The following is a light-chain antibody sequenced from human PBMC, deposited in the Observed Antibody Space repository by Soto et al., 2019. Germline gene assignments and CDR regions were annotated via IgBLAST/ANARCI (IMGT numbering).Light chain of an antibody. CDR2: EVS. CDR3: SSYAGNMNLV. V-gene: IGLV2-8*01. CDR1: STDVGGHNY. J-gene: IGLJ2*01. Sequence: QSALTQPPSASGSPGQPVTISCTGSSTDVGGHNYVSWYQQFPGKAPKLIIFEVSTRPSGVSDRFSGSKSVNTASLTISGLQAEDEADYYCSSYAGNMNLVFGGGTKLTVL.